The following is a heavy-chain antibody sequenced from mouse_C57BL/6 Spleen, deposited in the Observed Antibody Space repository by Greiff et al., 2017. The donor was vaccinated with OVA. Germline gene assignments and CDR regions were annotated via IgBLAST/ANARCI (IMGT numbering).Heavy chain of an antibody. CDR1: GYSITSGYY. V-gene: IGHV3-6*01. D-gene: IGHD2-4*01. Sequence: VQLQQSGPGLVKPSQSLSLTCSVTGYSITSGYYWNWIRQFPGNKLEWMGYISYDGSNNYNPSLKNRISITRDTSKNQFFLKLNSVTTEDTATYYCARGEGLRPWFAYWGQGTLVTVSA. CDR2: ISYDGSN. J-gene: IGHJ3*01. CDR3: ARGEGLRPWFAY.